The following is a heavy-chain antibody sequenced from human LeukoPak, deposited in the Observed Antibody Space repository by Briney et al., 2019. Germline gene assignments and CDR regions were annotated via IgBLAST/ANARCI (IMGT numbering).Heavy chain of an antibody. CDR1: GCSFTSYW. Sequence: GESLQISSKGSGCSFTSYWIGWGRRMPGKGLEWMGIIYPGDSDTRYSPSFQGQVTISADKSISTAYLQWSSLKASDTAMYYCATVGYCSGGSCHQGGWFDLWGQGTLVTVSS. V-gene: IGHV5-51*01. CDR2: IYPGDSDT. J-gene: IGHJ5*02. CDR3: ATVGYCSGGSCHQGGWFDL. D-gene: IGHD2-15*01.